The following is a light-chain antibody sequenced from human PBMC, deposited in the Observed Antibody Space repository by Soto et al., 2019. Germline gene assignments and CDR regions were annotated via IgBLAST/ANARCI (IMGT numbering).Light chain of an antibody. Sequence: SYELTQPPSVSVAPGKTARITCGGNNIGSKGVHWYQQKPGQAPVLVIYFDRERPSGIPERFTGSNSGNTATLTISRVEAEDEADYYCQVWDSKGVFGGGTKLTVL. V-gene: IGLV3-21*04. J-gene: IGLJ3*02. CDR1: NIGSKG. CDR3: QVWDSKGV. CDR2: FDR.